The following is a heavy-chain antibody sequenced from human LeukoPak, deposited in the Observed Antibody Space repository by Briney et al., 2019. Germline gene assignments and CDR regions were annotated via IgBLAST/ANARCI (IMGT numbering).Heavy chain of an antibody. CDR2: IYTSGST. Sequence: SETLSLTCTVSGDSISNYYWSWIRQPPGKGLEWIGYIYTSGSTNYNPSLKSRVTISVDTSKNQFSLKLSSVTAADTAVYYCARPYYYDSRIDPWGQGILVTVSS. V-gene: IGHV4-4*09. D-gene: IGHD3-22*01. CDR3: ARPYYYDSRIDP. J-gene: IGHJ5*02. CDR1: GDSISNYY.